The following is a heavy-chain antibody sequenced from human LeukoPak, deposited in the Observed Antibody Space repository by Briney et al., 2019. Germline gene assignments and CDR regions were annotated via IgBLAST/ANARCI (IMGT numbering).Heavy chain of an antibody. CDR2: IYHSGST. V-gene: IGHV4-4*02. CDR3: ARGLIVVVPAASYYFDY. Sequence: PSGTLSLTCAVSGGSISSSNWWSWVRQPPGKGLEWIGEIYHSGSTNYNPSLKSRVTISVDKSKNQFSLKLSSVTAADTAVYYCARGLIVVVPAASYYFDYWGQGTLVTVSS. D-gene: IGHD2-2*01. CDR1: GGSISSSNW. J-gene: IGHJ4*02.